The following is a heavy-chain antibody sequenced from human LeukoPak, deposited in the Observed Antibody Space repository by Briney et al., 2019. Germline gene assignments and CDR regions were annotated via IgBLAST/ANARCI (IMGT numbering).Heavy chain of an antibody. CDR2: IYDTGTT. V-gene: IGHV4-59*11. D-gene: IGHD6-19*01. CDR3: AGIWYSSGYYFDY. Sequence: SETLSLTCTVSGDSISSHYWIWIRQPPGKGLEWIAYIYDTGTTVSNPSLKSRVSMSLDRSKNEFSLQLTSVTAADTAVYYCAGIWYSSGYYFDYWGQGTLVTVSS. CDR1: GDSISSHY. J-gene: IGHJ4*02.